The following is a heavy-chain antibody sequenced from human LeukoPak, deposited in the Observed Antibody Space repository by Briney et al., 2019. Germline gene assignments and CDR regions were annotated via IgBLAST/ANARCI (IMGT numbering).Heavy chain of an antibody. CDR1: GGSISTSNYY. CDR3: ARDRALGSGKYYFDY. D-gene: IGHD3-16*01. CDR2: IYYSGST. J-gene: IGHJ4*02. Sequence: SETLSLTCTVSGGSISTSNYYWSWIRQPPGKGLEWIGYIYYSGSTNYNPSLKSRVTISVDTSQNQFSLKLSSVTAADTAVYYCARDRALGSGKYYFDYWGQGTLVTVSA. V-gene: IGHV4-61*01.